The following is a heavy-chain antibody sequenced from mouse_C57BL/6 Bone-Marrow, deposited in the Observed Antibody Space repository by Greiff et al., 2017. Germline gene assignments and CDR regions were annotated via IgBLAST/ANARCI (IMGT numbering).Heavy chain of an antibody. Sequence: VQLQQSGAELVKPGASVKLSCTASGFNIKDYYMHWVKQRPEQGLEWIGRIDPEDGDTKYAPKFPGKATITADTSSHPAYLQLSSLTSEDTAVYDCAAHYYGIPAWFAYWGQGTLVTVSA. CDR3: AAHYYGIPAWFAY. J-gene: IGHJ3*01. CDR1: GFNIKDYY. D-gene: IGHD1-1*01. CDR2: IDPEDGDT. V-gene: IGHV14-2*01.